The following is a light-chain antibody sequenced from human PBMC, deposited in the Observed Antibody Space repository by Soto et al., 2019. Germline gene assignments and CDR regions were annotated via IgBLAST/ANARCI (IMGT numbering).Light chain of an antibody. CDR1: QSVSNNY. Sequence: EIVLTQSPGTLSLSPGERATPSCRASQSVSNNYLAWYQQKPGQAPRRLIYGATSRATGIPDRFSGSGSGTDFTLTISRLEPEDFAVYYCHQYGSSPATFGQGTKVDIK. CDR3: HQYGSSPAT. CDR2: GAT. V-gene: IGKV3-20*01. J-gene: IGKJ1*01.